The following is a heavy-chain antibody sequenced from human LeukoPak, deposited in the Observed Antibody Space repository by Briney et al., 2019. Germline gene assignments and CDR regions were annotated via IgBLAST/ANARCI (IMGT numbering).Heavy chain of an antibody. CDR3: ARAAAVAGRVFDY. Sequence: SGGSLRLSCAASGFTFSSYSMNWVRQAPGKGLEWVSYISSSSSTIYYADSVKGRFTISRDNAKNSLYLQMNSLRAEDTAVYYCARAAAVAGRVFDYWGQGTLVTVSS. D-gene: IGHD6-19*01. V-gene: IGHV3-48*01. CDR2: ISSSSSTI. CDR1: GFTFSSYS. J-gene: IGHJ4*02.